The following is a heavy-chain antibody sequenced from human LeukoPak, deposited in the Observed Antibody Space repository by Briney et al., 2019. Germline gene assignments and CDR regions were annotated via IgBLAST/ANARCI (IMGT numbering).Heavy chain of an antibody. D-gene: IGHD4-17*01. CDR2: INHSGST. CDR1: GESFSGYY. J-gene: IGHJ4*02. Sequence: PSETLSLTCAVYGESFSGYYWSWVRQPPGKGLEWIGEINHSGSTNYNPSLKSRVTISVDTSKNQFSLNLSSVTAADTAVYYCARGGARVTMLTTYNYWSQGTLVTVSS. CDR3: ARGGARVTMLTTYNY. V-gene: IGHV4-34*01.